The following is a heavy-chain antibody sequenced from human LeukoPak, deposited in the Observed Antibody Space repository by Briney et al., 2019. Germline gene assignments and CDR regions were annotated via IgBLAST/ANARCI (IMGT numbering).Heavy chain of an antibody. CDR1: GFTFSSYG. V-gene: IGHV3-33*01. J-gene: IGHJ6*02. Sequence: QPGGSLRLSGAATGFTFSSYGMHWVRQAPGKGLEWVAVIWYDGSNKCYADSVKGRFTISRDNSKNTLYLQMNSLRAEDTAVYYCAGGYGEYYYGMDVWGQGTTVTVSS. D-gene: IGHD4-17*01. CDR3: AGGYGEYYYGMDV. CDR2: IWYDGSNK.